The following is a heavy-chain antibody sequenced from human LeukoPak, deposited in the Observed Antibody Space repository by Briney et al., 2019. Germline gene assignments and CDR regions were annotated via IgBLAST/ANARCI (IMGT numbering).Heavy chain of an antibody. CDR2: IWYDGSNK. J-gene: IGHJ4*02. CDR1: SFTFNESV. D-gene: IGHD1-26*01. Sequence: SLRLSSGAASFTFNESVVQWLRQAPRQGLEWVALIWYDGSNKYYADSVKGRFTISRDNSKNTVSVQMNSLRVEDTAIYYCARDRPTGSYYSIGYWGEGTLATVSS. CDR3: ARDRPTGSYYSIGY. V-gene: IGHV3-33*01.